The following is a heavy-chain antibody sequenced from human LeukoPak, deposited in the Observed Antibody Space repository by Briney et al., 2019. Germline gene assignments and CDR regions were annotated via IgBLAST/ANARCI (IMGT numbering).Heavy chain of an antibody. Sequence: GGSLRLSCAASGFTFSSYGMHWVRQAPGKGLEWVAVISYDGSNKYYADSVKGRFTISRDNSKNTLYLQMNSLRAEDTAVYYCAKDLRSSNYYFFDYWGQGTLVTVSS. CDR2: ISYDGSNK. CDR1: GFTFSSYG. J-gene: IGHJ4*02. V-gene: IGHV3-30*18. D-gene: IGHD6-13*01. CDR3: AKDLRSSNYYFFDY.